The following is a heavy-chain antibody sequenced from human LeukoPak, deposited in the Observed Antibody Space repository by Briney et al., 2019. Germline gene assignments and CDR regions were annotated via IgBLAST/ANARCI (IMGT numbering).Heavy chain of an antibody. Sequence: PGGSMRLSCAASGFTVSSKYMSWVRQAPGKGLEWVAAIYSGGSTNYADSVKGRFTISRDNSKNTLYLQMNSLRAEDTAVYYCARVGGYYYDTKWGQGTLVSVSS. CDR3: ARVGGYYYDTK. V-gene: IGHV3-66*02. D-gene: IGHD3-22*01. CDR1: GFTVSSKY. J-gene: IGHJ4*02. CDR2: IYSGGST.